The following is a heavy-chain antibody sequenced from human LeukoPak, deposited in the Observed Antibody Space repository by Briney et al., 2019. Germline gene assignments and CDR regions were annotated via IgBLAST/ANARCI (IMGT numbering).Heavy chain of an antibody. Sequence: GGSLRLSCAASGFTFSRFAMHWVRQAPGKGLEWVAVISYDGSNKHYSDSVKGRFTISRDNSKNTLYLQMNTLRAEDTAVYYCAKEGVLCGGDCYPFDYWGQGTLVTVSS. CDR2: ISYDGSNK. D-gene: IGHD2-21*02. V-gene: IGHV3-30-3*01. CDR3: AKEGVLCGGDCYPFDY. CDR1: GFTFSRFA. J-gene: IGHJ4*02.